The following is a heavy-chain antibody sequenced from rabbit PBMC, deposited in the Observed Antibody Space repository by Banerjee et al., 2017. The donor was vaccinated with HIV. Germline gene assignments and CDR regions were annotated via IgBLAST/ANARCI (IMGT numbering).Heavy chain of an antibody. J-gene: IGHJ4*01. CDR3: ARGLVAGVLDL. CDR1: GIDFSRSF. Sequence: QEQVVESGGGLVQPEGSLTLTCKASGIDFSRSFWISWVRQTPGKGLEWIGCIYPTYGATDYANWVNGRFTISLDNAQNTVFLQMTSLTAADTATYFCARGLVAGVLDLWGQGTLVTVS. V-gene: IGHV1S47*01. D-gene: IGHD3-3*01. CDR2: IYPTYGAT.